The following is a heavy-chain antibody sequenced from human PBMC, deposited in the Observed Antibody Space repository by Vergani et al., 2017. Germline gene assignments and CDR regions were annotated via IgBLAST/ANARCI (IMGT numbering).Heavy chain of an antibody. CDR3: AKVTAFGGGYRGYD. V-gene: IGHV4-4*02. Sequence: QLQLQESGPGLVKPSGTLSLTCAVSGGSISSSNWWCWVRQPPGKGLEWIGEIYHSGSTNYNPSLKSRVTISVDKSKNQFSLKLSSVTAEDTAVYYCAKVTAFGGGYRGYDWGQGTLVTVSS. J-gene: IGHJ4*02. CDR1: GGSISSSNW. CDR2: IYHSGST. D-gene: IGHD5-12*01.